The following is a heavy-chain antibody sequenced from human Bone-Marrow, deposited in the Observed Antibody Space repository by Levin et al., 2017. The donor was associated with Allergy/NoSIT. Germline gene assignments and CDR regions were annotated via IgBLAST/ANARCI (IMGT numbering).Heavy chain of an antibody. V-gene: IGHV3-23*01. Sequence: AGGSLRLSCAASGFSFSSYSMSWVRQTPGKGLEWVSAINSVYNTYYADSVKGRFTISRDNSKNTLSLHMNSLRVEDTAVYYCAKEGYSYGPFDFWGQGSLVTVSS. CDR1: GFSFSSYS. J-gene: IGHJ4*02. CDR2: INSVYNT. CDR3: AKEGYSYGPFDF. D-gene: IGHD5-18*01.